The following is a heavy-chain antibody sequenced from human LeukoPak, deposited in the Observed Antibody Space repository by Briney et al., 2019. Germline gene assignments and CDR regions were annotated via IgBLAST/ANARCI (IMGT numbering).Heavy chain of an antibody. CDR1: GFTVSSNY. Sequence: PGRSLRLSCAASGFTVSSNYMSWVRQAPGKGLEWVSVIYSGGSTYYADSVKGRFTISRDNSKNTLYLQMNSLRAEDTAVYYCARAPFRDGYKSLGAFDIWGQGTMVTVSS. J-gene: IGHJ3*02. D-gene: IGHD5-24*01. CDR2: IYSGGST. V-gene: IGHV3-53*01. CDR3: ARAPFRDGYKSLGAFDI.